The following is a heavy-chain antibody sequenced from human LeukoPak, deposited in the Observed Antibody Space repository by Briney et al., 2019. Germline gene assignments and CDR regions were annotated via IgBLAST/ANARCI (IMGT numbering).Heavy chain of an antibody. D-gene: IGHD3-10*01. CDR2: ISAYNGNT. J-gene: IGHJ4*02. Sequence: ASVKVSCKASGYTFTSYDINWVRQATGQGLEWMGWISAYNGNTNYAQKFQGRVTMTTDTSTSTAYMELGSLRSDDTAVYYCARDLVTMIRGAVGYWGQGTLVTVSS. V-gene: IGHV1-18*01. CDR3: ARDLVTMIRGAVGY. CDR1: GYTFTSYD.